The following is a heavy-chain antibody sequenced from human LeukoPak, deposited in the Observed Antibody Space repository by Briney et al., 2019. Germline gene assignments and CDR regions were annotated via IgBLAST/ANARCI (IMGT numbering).Heavy chain of an antibody. Sequence: GGSLRLSCAASGFTFSEYYMDWVRQAPGKGLEWVGRIRNKVFSYTTEYAASVTGRFTISRDDSKNSLYLQMNSLKTEDTAVYYCSRSESSGYGPVDYWGQGTVVTISS. CDR3: SRSESSGYGPVDY. D-gene: IGHD3-22*01. CDR1: GFTFSEYY. CDR2: IRNKVFSYTT. J-gene: IGHJ4*02. V-gene: IGHV3-72*01.